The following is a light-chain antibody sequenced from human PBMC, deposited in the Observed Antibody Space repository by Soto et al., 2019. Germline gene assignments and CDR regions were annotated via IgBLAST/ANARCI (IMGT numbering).Light chain of an antibody. J-gene: IGKJ5*01. CDR2: DSS. CDR1: QDISKY. Sequence: DIQMTQSPSSLSPSVGDRVTITCQASQDISKYFNWYQQKPGKAPKLLIYDSSNLETGVPSRFSGSGSGTHFTFTISSLQPEAIAPYYCQQYDNLPITFGQGTRLEIK. CDR3: QQYDNLPIT. V-gene: IGKV1-33*01.